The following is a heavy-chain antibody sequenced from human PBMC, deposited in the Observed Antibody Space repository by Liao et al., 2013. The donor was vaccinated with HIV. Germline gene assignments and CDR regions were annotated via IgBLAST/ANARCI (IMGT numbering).Heavy chain of an antibody. D-gene: IGHD1-26*01. CDR2: IHYTGNTP. Sequence: QVQLQESGPGLVKPSETLSLTCSVSGASLSGYYWSWIRQPPGEGLEWLGYIHYTGNTPKYSPSLKSRLTLSVDTSNNQISLRLTSVTAADTALYYCARQPSGTAAFDIWGQGTMVTVSS. J-gene: IGHJ3*02. CDR3: ARQPSGTAAFDI. CDR1: GASLSGYY. V-gene: IGHV4-59*01.